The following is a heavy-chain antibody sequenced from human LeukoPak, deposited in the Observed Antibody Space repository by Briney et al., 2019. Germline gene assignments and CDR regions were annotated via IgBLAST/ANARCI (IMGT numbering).Heavy chain of an antibody. J-gene: IGHJ4*02. CDR3: ARGGYGGNSRDLDY. V-gene: IGHV1-46*01. D-gene: IGHD4-23*01. Sequence: ASVKVSCKAFGGTFSSYAISWVRQAPGQGLEWMGIINPSGGSTSYAQKFQGRVTMTRDTSTSTVYMELSSLRSEDTAVYYCARGGYGGNSRDLDYWGQGTLVTVSS. CDR1: GGTFSSYA. CDR2: INPSGGST.